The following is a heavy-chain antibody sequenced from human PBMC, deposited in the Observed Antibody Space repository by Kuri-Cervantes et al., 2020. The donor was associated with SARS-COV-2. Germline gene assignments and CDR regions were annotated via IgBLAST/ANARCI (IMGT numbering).Heavy chain of an antibody. CDR1: GFTFSTYA. CDR2: ISRSGT. Sequence: CAASGFTFSTYAMSWVRQAPGKGLEWVSAISRSGTYYADSVKGRFTISRDNSKNTLYLQMNSLRAEDTAVYYCAKVSDSMTTVTTLGVWGQGTLVTVSS. CDR3: AKVSDSMTTVTTLGV. J-gene: IGHJ4*02. V-gene: IGHV3-23*01. D-gene: IGHD4-17*01.